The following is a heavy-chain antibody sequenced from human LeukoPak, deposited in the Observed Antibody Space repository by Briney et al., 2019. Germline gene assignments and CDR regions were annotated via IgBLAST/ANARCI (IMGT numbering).Heavy chain of an antibody. CDR1: GFTFNYYA. CDR3: ARHDSFIPY. V-gene: IGHV3-23*01. CDR2: ISDNEGTT. J-gene: IGHJ4*02. Sequence: GGSLRLSCAASGFTFNYYAMSWVRQAPGKGLEWVSGISDNEGTTYYTDSVKGRFTISRDNTKNTVYLQMNKLRAEDTAVYFCARHDSFIPYWGQGTLVTVSS. D-gene: IGHD5-18*01.